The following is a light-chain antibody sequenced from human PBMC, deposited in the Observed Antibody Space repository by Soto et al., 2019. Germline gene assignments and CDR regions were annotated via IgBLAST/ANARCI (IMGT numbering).Light chain of an antibody. CDR3: TSWTTSTTMI. CDR2: DVN. CDR1: SSDIGAYNF. V-gene: IGLV2-14*03. Sequence: QSALTQPASVSGSPGQSITISCTGTSSDIGAYNFVSWYQQHPGKAPKLMLYDVNIRPSGVSNRLSGSKSGNTASLTISGLQAEDEADYYCTSWTTSTTMIFGGGTKLTGL. J-gene: IGLJ2*01.